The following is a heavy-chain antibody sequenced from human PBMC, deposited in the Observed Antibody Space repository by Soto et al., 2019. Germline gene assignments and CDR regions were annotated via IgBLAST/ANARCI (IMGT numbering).Heavy chain of an antibody. V-gene: IGHV2-5*02. CDR1: GFSLGTSGEG. Sequence: QITLRESGPTLVKPTQTLTLTCTFSGFSLGTSGEGVGWIRQPPRKALEWLATLYWDGEKRYSPSLRSRLTISKATSERQVVLTMTNMDAADTATYFCSHRKRTITVATYFDYWGLGSLVTVSS. D-gene: IGHD1-7*01. CDR2: LYWDGEK. J-gene: IGHJ4*02. CDR3: SHRKRTITVATYFDY.